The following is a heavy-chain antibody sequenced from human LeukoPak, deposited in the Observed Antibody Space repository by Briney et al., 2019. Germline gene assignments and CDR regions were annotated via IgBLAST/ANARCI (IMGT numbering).Heavy chain of an antibody. CDR2: ISGSGGTT. J-gene: IGHJ4*02. CDR1: GFTFSSYA. D-gene: IGHD6-19*01. V-gene: IGHV3-23*01. CDR3: VRVAYTSDWHFDY. Sequence: GGSLRLSCAASGFTFSSYAMSWVRQAPGKGLEWVSAISGSGGTTYYADSVKGRFTISRDNSKSTLYVQMNSLRAEDTAVYHCVRVAYTSDWHFDYWGQGTLVTVSS.